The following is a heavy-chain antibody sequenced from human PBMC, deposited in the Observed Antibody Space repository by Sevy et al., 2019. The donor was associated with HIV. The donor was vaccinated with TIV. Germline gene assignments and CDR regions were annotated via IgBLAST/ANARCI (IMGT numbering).Heavy chain of an antibody. CDR3: AREAMATIPHGWFDP. D-gene: IGHD5-12*01. J-gene: IGHJ5*02. CDR2: ISSSGSTI. CDR1: GFTFSDYY. V-gene: IGHV3-11*01. Sequence: GGSLRLSCAASGFTFSDYYMSWIRQAPGKGLEWVSYISSSGSTIYYADSVKGRFTISRDNAKNSLYLQMNSLRAEDTAVYYCAREAMATIPHGWFDPWGQGTLVTVSS.